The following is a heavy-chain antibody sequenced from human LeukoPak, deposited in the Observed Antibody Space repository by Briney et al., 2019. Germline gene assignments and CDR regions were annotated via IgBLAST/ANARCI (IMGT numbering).Heavy chain of an antibody. CDR1: GYTFISYY. CDR2: INPSGGST. V-gene: IGHV1-46*01. CDR3: ARGATEYC. J-gene: IGHJ4*02. D-gene: IGHD2/OR15-2a*01. Sequence: ASVTETFKASGYTFISYYSDWVRQAPGQGLEWMGVINPSGGSTRYAQKFQGRVTMTGDTSTRTVYMELSSLTSADTAVYYYARGATEYCRVRGTPVTVSS.